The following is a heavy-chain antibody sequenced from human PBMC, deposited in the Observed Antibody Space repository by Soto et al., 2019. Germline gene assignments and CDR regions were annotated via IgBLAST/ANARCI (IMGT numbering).Heavy chain of an antibody. J-gene: IGHJ4*02. CDR1: GFTFSHYA. CDR2: MYDDGSNE. Sequence: QVQLVESGGGVVQPGRSLRLSCAASGFTFSHYAMHWVRQAPGKGLAWVALMYDDGSNEYYADSVKGRFTISRDNSKNTPYLQMNSLRAEDTAVYYCAKDGSHNVDYWGQGILVTVSS. D-gene: IGHD3-10*01. V-gene: IGHV3-30*18. CDR3: AKDGSHNVDY.